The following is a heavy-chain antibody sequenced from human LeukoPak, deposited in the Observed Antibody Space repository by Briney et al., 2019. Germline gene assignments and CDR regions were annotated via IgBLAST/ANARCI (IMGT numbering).Heavy chain of an antibody. CDR2: IYHSGST. CDR3: VVAVAEEGDY. J-gene: IGHJ4*02. D-gene: IGHD6-19*01. Sequence: SQTLSLTCTVSGGSISSGGYYWSWIRQPPGKGLEWIGYIYHSGSTYYNPSLKSRVTISVDTSKNQFSLKLSSVTAADTAVYYCVVAVAEEGDYWGQGTLVTVSS. CDR1: GGSISSGGYY. V-gene: IGHV4-30-2*01.